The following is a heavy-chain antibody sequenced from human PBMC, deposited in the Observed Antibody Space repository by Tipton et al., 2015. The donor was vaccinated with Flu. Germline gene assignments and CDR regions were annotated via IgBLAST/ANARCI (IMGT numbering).Heavy chain of an antibody. D-gene: IGHD2-15*01. CDR1: GFTFSSYE. V-gene: IGHV3-48*03. Sequence: SLRLSCAASGFTFSSYEMNWVRQAPGQGLEWVSYISSSGSTIFYADSVKGRFTISRDNAKNSLYLQMDSLRAEDTAVYYCATDFPDIVGMVTATGGMDVWGLGTTVTVSS. J-gene: IGHJ6*02. CDR2: ISSSGSTI. CDR3: ATDFPDIVGMVTATGGMDV.